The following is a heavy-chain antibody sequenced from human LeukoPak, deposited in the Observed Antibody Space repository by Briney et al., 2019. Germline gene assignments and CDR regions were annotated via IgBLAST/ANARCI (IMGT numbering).Heavy chain of an antibody. CDR3: ARDVYYYDSSGYYYGAWFDP. D-gene: IGHD3-22*01. J-gene: IGHJ5*02. CDR1: GGSISSYY. CDR2: IYYSGST. V-gene: IGHV4-59*01. Sequence: SETLSLTCTVSGGSISSYYWSWIRQPPGKGLEWIGYIYYSGSTNYNPSLKSRVTISVDTSKNQFSLKLSSVTAADTAVYYCARDVYYYDSSGYYYGAWFDPWGQGTLVTVSS.